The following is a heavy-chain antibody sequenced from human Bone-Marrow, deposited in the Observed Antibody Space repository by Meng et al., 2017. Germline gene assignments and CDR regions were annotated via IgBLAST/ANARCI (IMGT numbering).Heavy chain of an antibody. J-gene: IGHJ6*02. CDR2: ISSSSSYI. CDR3: ARETVYGDYPYYYYYYGMDV. D-gene: IGHD4-17*01. Sequence: GESPKISCSAPGFTFSSYSMNWVRQAPGKGLEWVSSISSSSSYIYYAGSVKGRFTISRDNAKNSLYLQMNSLRAEDTAVYYCARETVYGDYPYYYYYYGMDVWGQGTTVTVSS. V-gene: IGHV3-21*01. CDR1: GFTFSSYS.